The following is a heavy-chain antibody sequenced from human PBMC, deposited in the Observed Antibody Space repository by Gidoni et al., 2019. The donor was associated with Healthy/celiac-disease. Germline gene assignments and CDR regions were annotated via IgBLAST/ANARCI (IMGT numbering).Heavy chain of an antibody. CDR3: TTDWVISELEYSSGPVDY. D-gene: IGHD6-19*01. CDR1: GFTFSNAW. Sequence: EVQLVESGGGLVKPGGSLRLSCAASGFTFSNAWMNWVRQAPGKGLEWVGRIKSKTDGGTTDYAAPVKGRFTISRDDSKNTLYLQMNSLKTEDTAVYYCTTDWVISELEYSSGPVDYWGQGTLVTVSS. J-gene: IGHJ4*02. CDR2: IKSKTDGGTT. V-gene: IGHV3-15*07.